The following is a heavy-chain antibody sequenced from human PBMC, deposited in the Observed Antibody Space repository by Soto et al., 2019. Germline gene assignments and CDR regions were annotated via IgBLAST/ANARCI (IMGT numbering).Heavy chain of an antibody. D-gene: IGHD1-1*01. CDR2: IYYTGNT. CDR3: ARRPGITNFRRDY. V-gene: IGHV4-39*01. J-gene: IGHJ4*02. CDR1: GGSISSPSYY. Sequence: PSETLSLTCSVSGGSISSPSYYWGWIRQPPGKGLEWIGSIYYTGNTYYKPSLKSRVTIFVETSRNQFSLEVGSVTAADTAVYFWARRPGITNFRRDYWGQGTRIAVCS.